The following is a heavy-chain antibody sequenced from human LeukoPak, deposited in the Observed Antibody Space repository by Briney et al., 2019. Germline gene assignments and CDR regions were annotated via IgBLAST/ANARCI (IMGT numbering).Heavy chain of an antibody. Sequence: GGSLRLSCAASGFTFSSYSMNWVRQAPGKGLEWVSSISSSSSYIYYADSVKGRFTISRDNAKNSLYLQMNSLRAEDTAVYYCARDSRSSSWEFDCWGQGTLVTVSS. D-gene: IGHD6-13*01. CDR2: ISSSSSYI. J-gene: IGHJ4*02. CDR1: GFTFSSYS. V-gene: IGHV3-21*01. CDR3: ARDSRSSSWEFDC.